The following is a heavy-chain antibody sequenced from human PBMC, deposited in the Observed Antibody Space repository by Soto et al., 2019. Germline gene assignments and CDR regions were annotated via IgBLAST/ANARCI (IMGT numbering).Heavy chain of an antibody. J-gene: IGHJ4*02. CDR3: ARGYCSSTSCYEFDS. CDR2: IYHTGST. CDR1: EGSISGYF. V-gene: IGHV4-59*01. Sequence: PSETLSLTCIVSEGSISGYFWSWIRQPPGKGLEWIGYIYHTGSTYYNPSLKSRVTISVDTSKKQFSLKLTSVTAADTAMYYCARGYCSSTSCYEFDSWGQGTLVTVSS. D-gene: IGHD2-2*01.